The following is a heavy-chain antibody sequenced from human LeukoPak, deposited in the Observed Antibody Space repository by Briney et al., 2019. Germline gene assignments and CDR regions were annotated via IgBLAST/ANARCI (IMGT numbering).Heavy chain of an antibody. J-gene: IGHJ6*02. CDR2: IGCGGGTI. CDR3: AKTIKGFYGMDV. D-gene: IGHD1-14*01. Sequence: GGSLRLSCAASGFTFSSYAMSWVRQAPGKGLEWVSTIGCGGGTIYYTDSVKGRFTISRDNSKNTLYLQMNNLRAEDTAVYYCAKTIKGFYGMDVWGQGTTVTVSS. CDR1: GFTFSSYA. V-gene: IGHV3-23*01.